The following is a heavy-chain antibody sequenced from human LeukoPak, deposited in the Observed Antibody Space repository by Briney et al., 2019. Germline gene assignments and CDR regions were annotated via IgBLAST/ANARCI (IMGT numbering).Heavy chain of an antibody. D-gene: IGHD6-6*01. CDR1: GGSFSGYY. CDR3: ARGRIAALDY. CDR2: INHSGST. V-gene: IGHV4-34*01. Sequence: PSETLSLTCAVYGGSFSGYYWSWIRQPPGKGLEWIGEINHSGSTNYNPSLKSRVTISVDTSKNQFSLKLSSVTAADTAVYYCARGRIAALDYWGQGTLVTVSS. J-gene: IGHJ4*02.